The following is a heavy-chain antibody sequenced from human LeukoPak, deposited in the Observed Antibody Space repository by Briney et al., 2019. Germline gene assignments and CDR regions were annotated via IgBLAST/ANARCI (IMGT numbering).Heavy chain of an antibody. CDR2: ISCSSSCT. Sequence: KPGGSLRLSCAASGFTFSNYYMNWIRQAPGKGLEWVSYISCSSSCTNYADSVKGRFTISRDNTKNSLYLQMNSLRAEDTAVYSCATVGYGGDSDYFDYWGQGTLVTVSS. D-gene: IGHD2-21*01. J-gene: IGHJ4*02. V-gene: IGHV3-11*05. CDR3: ATVGYGGDSDYFDY. CDR1: GFTFSNYY.